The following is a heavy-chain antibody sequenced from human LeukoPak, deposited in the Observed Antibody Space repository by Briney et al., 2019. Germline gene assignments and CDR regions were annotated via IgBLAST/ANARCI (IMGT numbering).Heavy chain of an antibody. D-gene: IGHD6-13*01. CDR2: IKQDGSEK. J-gene: IGHJ6*02. CDR3: ARGNSSSWFGYYYYYGMDV. CDR1: GFTFSSYW. V-gene: IGHV3-7*04. Sequence: GGSLRLPCAASGFTFSSYWMSWVRQAPGKGLEWVANIKQDGSEKYYVDSVKGRFTISRDNAKNSLYLQMNSLRAEDTAVYYCARGNSSSWFGYYYYYGMDVWGQGTTVTVSS.